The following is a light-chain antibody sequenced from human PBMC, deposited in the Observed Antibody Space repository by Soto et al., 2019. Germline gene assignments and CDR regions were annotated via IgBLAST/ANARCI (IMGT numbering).Light chain of an antibody. CDR2: EVS. CDR3: SSYAGSEAL. V-gene: IGLV2-8*01. Sequence: QSALTQPPSASGSPGHSVTISCTGTSSDVGGDNYVSWYQQHPGKAPKLMIYEVSKRPSGVPHRFSGSKSDNTACLTVSGLQAEDEADYYCSSYAGSEALFGGGTKLNVL. J-gene: IGLJ2*01. CDR1: SSDVGGDNY.